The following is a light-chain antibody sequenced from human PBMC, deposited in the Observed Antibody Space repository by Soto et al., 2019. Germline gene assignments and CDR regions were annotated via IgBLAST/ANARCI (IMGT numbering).Light chain of an antibody. J-gene: IGKJ2*01. V-gene: IGKV3-20*01. CDR3: PQYGSSPYT. CDR1: QSVSSNF. Sequence: EIVLTQSPGTLSLSPGEGATLSCRASQSVSSNFLAWYQQKPGQAPRLLIYGASSRASAIPDRFSGSGSGTDFTLTISGLDPEDFAVYYCPQYGSSPYTFGQGTKLEIK. CDR2: GAS.